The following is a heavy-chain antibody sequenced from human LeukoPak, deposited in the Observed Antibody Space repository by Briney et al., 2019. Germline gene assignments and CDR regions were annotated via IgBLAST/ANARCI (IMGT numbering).Heavy chain of an antibody. Sequence: SETLSLTCTVSGGSISSSSYYWGWIRQPPGKGLEWIGSIYFSGSTYYNPSLKSRVTISIDTSKNQFFLRLSSVTAADMAMYYCAREYGKIDPTFDHWGQGTLVTVSS. CDR1: GGSISSSSYY. CDR3: AREYGKIDPTFDH. V-gene: IGHV4-39*07. J-gene: IGHJ4*02. D-gene: IGHD4-17*01. CDR2: IYFSGST.